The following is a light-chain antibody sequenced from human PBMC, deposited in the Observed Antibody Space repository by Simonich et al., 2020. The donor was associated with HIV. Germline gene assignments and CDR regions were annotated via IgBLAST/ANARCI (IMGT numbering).Light chain of an antibody. CDR1: QSVSSS. Sequence: EIVMTQSPATLSVSPGERATLSCRASQSVSSSLAWYQQKPGQAPRLIIYGASTRATGIPARFSGSGSGTEFTLTISSMQSEDFATYYCQQANTFPRTFGQGTKVEIK. CDR2: GAS. CDR3: QQANTFPRT. J-gene: IGKJ1*01. V-gene: IGKV3-15*01.